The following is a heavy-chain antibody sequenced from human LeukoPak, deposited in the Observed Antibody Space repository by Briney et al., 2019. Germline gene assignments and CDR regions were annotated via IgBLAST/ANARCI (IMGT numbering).Heavy chain of an antibody. V-gene: IGHV3-66*01. CDR1: GFTVSSNY. D-gene: IGHD3-22*01. J-gene: IGHJ4*02. CDR3: ARDPGYYDSSGYYPLGY. CDR2: IYSGGST. Sequence: PGGSLRLSCAASGFTVSSNYMSWVRQAPGKGLEWVSVIYSGGSTYYADSVKGRFTISRDNSKNTLYLQMNSLRAEDTAVYYCARDPGYYDSSGYYPLGYWGQGTLVTVSS.